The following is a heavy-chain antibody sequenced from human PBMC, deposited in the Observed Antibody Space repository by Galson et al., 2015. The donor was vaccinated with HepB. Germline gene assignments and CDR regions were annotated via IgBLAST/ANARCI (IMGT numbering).Heavy chain of an antibody. V-gene: IGHV3-21*01. CDR1: RFTFRAFG. CDR3: ARDASEWSRDY. CDR2: IGSRTNYI. Sequence: SLRLSCAASRFTFRAFGMTWVRQVPGKGLEWVAVIGSRTNYIHYGDSVRGRFTISRDNRQNSVYLQMNSLRAEDTAIYYCARDASEWSRDYWGQGTLDTVSA. D-gene: IGHD3-3*01. J-gene: IGHJ4*02.